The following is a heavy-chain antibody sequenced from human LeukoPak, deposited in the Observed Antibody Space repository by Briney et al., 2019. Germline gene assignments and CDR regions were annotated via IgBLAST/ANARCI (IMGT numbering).Heavy chain of an antibody. V-gene: IGHV4-59*11. CDR1: GGSISSHY. CDR2: IYYSGST. J-gene: IGHJ6*03. CDR3: ARAPYSGYEIEDRNYYYYYYMDV. Sequence: SESLSLTCTVSGGSISSHYWSWIRQPQGKGLEWIGYIYYSGSTNYNPSLKSRVTISVDTSKNQFSLKLSSVTAADTAVYYCARAPYSGYEIEDRNYYYYYYMDVWGKGTTVTVSS. D-gene: IGHD5-12*01.